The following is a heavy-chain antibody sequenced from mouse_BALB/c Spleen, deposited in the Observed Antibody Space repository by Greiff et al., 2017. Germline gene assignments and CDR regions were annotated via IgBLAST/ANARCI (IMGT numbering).Heavy chain of an antibody. V-gene: IGHV5-6*01. Sequence: EVKLQESGGDLVKPGGSLKLSCAASGFTFSSYGMSWVRQTPDKRLEWVATISSGGSYTYYPDSVKGRFTISRDNAKNTLYLQMSSLKSEDTAMYYCARHGTGTDYFDYWGQGTTLTVSS. J-gene: IGHJ2*01. D-gene: IGHD4-1*01. CDR3: ARHGTGTDYFDY. CDR1: GFTFSSYG. CDR2: ISSGGSYT.